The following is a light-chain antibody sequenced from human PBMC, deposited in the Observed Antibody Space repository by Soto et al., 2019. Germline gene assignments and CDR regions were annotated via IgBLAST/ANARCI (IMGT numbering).Light chain of an antibody. Sequence: QSVLTQPASVSGSPGQSITISCTGTSSDVGGYNYVSWYQQHPGNAPKLLIFDVVNRPSGVSNRFSGSKSDNTASLTISGLQAEDEADYYCSSYTSSSTVVFGGGTKLTVL. J-gene: IGLJ3*02. CDR2: DVV. CDR1: SSDVGGYNY. CDR3: SSYTSSSTVV. V-gene: IGLV2-14*03.